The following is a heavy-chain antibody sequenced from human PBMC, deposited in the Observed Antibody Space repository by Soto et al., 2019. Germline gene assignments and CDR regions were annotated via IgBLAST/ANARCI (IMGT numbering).Heavy chain of an antibody. D-gene: IGHD6-25*01. Sequence: PGGSLRLSCAASGFSFSGYAMHWVRQAPGKGLEWVATISDDGSNKYYADAVKGRFTISRDNSKNTVYMQMNSLRAADTAVYYCTRDASRDRSARGWFDPWGPGTLVTVSS. V-gene: IGHV3-30-3*01. CDR3: TRDASRDRSARGWFDP. CDR2: ISDDGSNK. J-gene: IGHJ5*02. CDR1: GFSFSGYA.